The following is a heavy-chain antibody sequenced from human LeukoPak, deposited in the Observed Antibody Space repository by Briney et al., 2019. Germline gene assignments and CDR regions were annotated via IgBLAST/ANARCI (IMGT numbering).Heavy chain of an antibody. CDR3: ARDGVFRFEVGDVYYYYMDV. CDR2: INPNSGDT. CDR1: GYIFIGYF. Sequence: GASVPVSCKASGYIFIGYFIHWVRQAPGKGLEWMGFINPNSGDTKYAQKFQGRVTMTRDTSNNTVYMDLTRLIFDDTAMYYCARDGVFRFEVGDVYYYYMDVWGKGTTVIISS. V-gene: IGHV1-2*02. J-gene: IGHJ6*03. D-gene: IGHD2-21*02.